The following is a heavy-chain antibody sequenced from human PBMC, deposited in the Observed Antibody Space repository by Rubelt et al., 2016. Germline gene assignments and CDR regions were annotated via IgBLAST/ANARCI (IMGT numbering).Heavy chain of an antibody. CDR1: GYTFTSYG. CDR3: ARFGVARGVFDY. D-gene: IGHD3-3*01. J-gene: IGHJ4*02. V-gene: IGHV1-46*01. Sequence: QVQLVQSGAEVKKPGASVKVSCKASGYTFTSYGISWVRQAPGQGLEWMGIINPSGGSTRYAQKFQGRVTMTRDTSTSTVYMELSSLRSEDTAVYYCARFGVARGVFDYWGQGTLVTVSS. CDR2: INPSGGST.